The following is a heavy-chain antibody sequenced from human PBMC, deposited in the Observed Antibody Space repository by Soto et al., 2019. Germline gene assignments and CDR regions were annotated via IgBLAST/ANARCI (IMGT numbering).Heavy chain of an antibody. J-gene: IGHJ6*02. Sequence: SETLSLTCTVSGGSISSSSYSWGWIRQRTGKRPEWIGTFYYSGSTNYNPPLKSRVTISVDTTKNQFFLKLNSVTAADIAVYYCARLQGYCIDTRCSSYYALDVWGQGTTVT. CDR3: ARLQGYCIDTRCSSYYALDV. CDR2: FYYSGST. CDR1: GGSISSSSYS. V-gene: IGHV4-39*01. D-gene: IGHD2-2*01.